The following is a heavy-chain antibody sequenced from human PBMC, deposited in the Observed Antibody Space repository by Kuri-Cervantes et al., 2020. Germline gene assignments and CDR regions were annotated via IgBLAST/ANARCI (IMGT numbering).Heavy chain of an antibody. D-gene: IGHD1-26*01. CDR3: ARVTGIVGSTTADY. V-gene: IGHV3-30-3*01. CDR2: ISYDGSNK. J-gene: IGHJ4*02. CDR1: GFTFSSYA. Sequence: GESLKISCAASGFTFSSYAMHWVRQAPGKGLEWVAVISYDGSNKYYADSVKGRSTISRDNSKNTLYLQMNSLRAEDTAVYYCARVTGIVGSTTADYWGQGTLVTVSS.